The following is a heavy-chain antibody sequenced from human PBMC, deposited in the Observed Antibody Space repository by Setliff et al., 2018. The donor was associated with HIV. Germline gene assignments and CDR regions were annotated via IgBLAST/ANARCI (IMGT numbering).Heavy chain of an antibody. CDR2: IKSETDGGTT. V-gene: IGHV3-15*01. CDR3: THMGNYFDGTGYNRMYYFDY. CDR1: GLRVSDAW. J-gene: IGHJ4*02. Sequence: PGGSLRLSCAVSGLRVSDAWLSWVRQAPGKGLEWLARIKSETDGGTTEYAAPVKGRFTILGDDSKNMLYLEMSNLQTEDTAMYYCTHMGNYFDGTGYNRMYYFDYWGQGALVTVSS. D-gene: IGHD3-22*01.